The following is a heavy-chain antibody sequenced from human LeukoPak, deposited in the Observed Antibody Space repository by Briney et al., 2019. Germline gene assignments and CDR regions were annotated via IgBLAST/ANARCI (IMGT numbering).Heavy chain of an antibody. J-gene: IGHJ4*02. CDR2: FYYSGST. CDR3: ARASYSSGWPFDY. D-gene: IGHD6-19*01. Sequence: PSETLSLTCTVSGGSIRNYYWSWIRQPPGEGLEWIGHFYYSGSTNYNPSFKSRVTISVDTSKNQYSLKLSSVTAADTAVYYCARASYSSGWPFDYWGQGTLVTVSS. CDR1: GGSIRNYY. V-gene: IGHV4-59*01.